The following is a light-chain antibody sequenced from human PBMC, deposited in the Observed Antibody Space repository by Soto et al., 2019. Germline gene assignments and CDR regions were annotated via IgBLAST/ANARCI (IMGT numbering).Light chain of an antibody. CDR3: QQYYSTPLT. J-gene: IGKJ4*01. CDR2: WAS. Sequence: DMVLTRSPDSLPESMGERATINCKSSQSVLYSSNNKNYLAWYQQKPGQPPKLLIYWASTRESGVPDRFSGSGSGTDFTLTISSLQAEDVAVYYCQQYYSTPLTFGGGTKVDI. V-gene: IGKV4-1*01. CDR1: QSVLYSSNNKNY.